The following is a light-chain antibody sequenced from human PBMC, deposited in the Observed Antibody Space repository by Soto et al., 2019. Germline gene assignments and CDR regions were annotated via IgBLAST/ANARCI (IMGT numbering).Light chain of an antibody. V-gene: IGKV1-5*01. Sequence: DIQMTQSPSTLSASVGDRATLSCRASQSIGSWLAWYQQIPGRAPNLLIYDASSLQSGVPSRFSGSGSGTEFTLTISSLQPDDFATYYCQQYNTYSWTFGQGTKVDIK. CDR1: QSIGSW. CDR3: QQYNTYSWT. J-gene: IGKJ1*01. CDR2: DAS.